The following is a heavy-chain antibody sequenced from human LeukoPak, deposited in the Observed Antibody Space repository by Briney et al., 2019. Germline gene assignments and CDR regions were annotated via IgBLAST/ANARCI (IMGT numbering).Heavy chain of an antibody. D-gene: IGHD3-10*01. CDR1: GYTFTSYG. J-gene: IGHJ5*02. Sequence: ASVKVSCKASGYTFTSYGISWVRQAPGQGLEWMGWINPNSGGTNYAQKFQGRVTMTRDTSISTAYMELSRLRSDDTAVYYCARGGYYGSGSYGANWFDPWGQGTLVTVSS. CDR2: INPNSGGT. V-gene: IGHV1-2*02. CDR3: ARGGYYGSGSYGANWFDP.